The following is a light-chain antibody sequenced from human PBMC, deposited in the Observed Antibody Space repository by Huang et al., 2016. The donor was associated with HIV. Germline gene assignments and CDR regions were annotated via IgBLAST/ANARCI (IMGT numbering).Light chain of an antibody. Sequence: VMTQSPATLSVSPGERATLSCRASQSVSSNLAWYQQKPGQAPRLRIYGASTRATGIPARFSGSGSGTEFTLTISSLQSEDFAVYYCQQYNNWPYTFGQGTKLEIK. V-gene: IGKV3-15*01. J-gene: IGKJ2*01. CDR2: GAS. CDR3: QQYNNWPYT. CDR1: QSVSSN.